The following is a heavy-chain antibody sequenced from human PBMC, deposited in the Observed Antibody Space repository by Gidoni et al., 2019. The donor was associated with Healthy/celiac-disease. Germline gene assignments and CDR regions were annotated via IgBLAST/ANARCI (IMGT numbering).Heavy chain of an antibody. D-gene: IGHD3-22*01. CDR3: ARVSHYYDSSGYPNWYFDL. CDR1: GYTFTSYG. CDR2: ISAYNGNT. J-gene: IGHJ2*01. Sequence: VQLVQSGAEVKKPGASVTVSCKSSGYTFTSYGISWVRQAPGQGLEWMGWISAYNGNTNYAQKRQGRVTMTTDTATSTAYMELRSLRSDDTAVYYCARVSHYYDSSGYPNWYFDLWGRGTLVTVSS. V-gene: IGHV1-18*01.